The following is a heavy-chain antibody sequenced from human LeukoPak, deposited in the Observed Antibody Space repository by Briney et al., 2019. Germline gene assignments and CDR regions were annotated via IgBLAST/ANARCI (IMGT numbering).Heavy chain of an antibody. V-gene: IGHV3-30*18. CDR1: GSTFSSYG. J-gene: IGHJ6*02. CDR2: ISYDGSNK. CDR3: AKHRGYSYGSLGMDV. D-gene: IGHD5-18*01. Sequence: GGSLRLSCAASGSTFSSYGMHWVRQAPGKGLEWVAVISYDGSNKYYADSVKGRFTISRDNSKNTLYLQMNSLRAEDTAVYYCAKHRGYSYGSLGMDVWGQGTTVTASS.